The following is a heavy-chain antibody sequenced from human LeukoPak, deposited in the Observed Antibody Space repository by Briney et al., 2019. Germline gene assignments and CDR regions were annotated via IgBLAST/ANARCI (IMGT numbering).Heavy chain of an antibody. CDR1: GFTVSSNY. D-gene: IGHD2-2*01. CDR2: IYSGGST. Sequence: GGSLTLSCAASGFTVSSNYMSWVRQAPGKGLEWVSVIYSGGSTYYADSVKGRFTISRDNSKNTLYLQMNSLRAEDTDVYYCARGTGGTSPFDYWGQGTLVTVSS. V-gene: IGHV3-66*01. CDR3: ARGTGGTSPFDY. J-gene: IGHJ4*02.